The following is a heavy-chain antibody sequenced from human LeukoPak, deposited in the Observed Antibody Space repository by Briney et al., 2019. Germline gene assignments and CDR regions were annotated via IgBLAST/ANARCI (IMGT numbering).Heavy chain of an antibody. CDR3: ARADVSGSYFEFDH. V-gene: IGHV3-74*01. CDR2: INLDASVT. D-gene: IGHD1-26*01. Sequence: GGSLRLSCTASRFAFSESWMHWVRQAPGKGLVWVSRINLDASVTTYADSVKGRFTISRDNAKDTLYLQMSSLRGDDTAVYYCARADVSGSYFEFDHRGQGTLVTVSS. CDR1: RFAFSESW. J-gene: IGHJ4*02.